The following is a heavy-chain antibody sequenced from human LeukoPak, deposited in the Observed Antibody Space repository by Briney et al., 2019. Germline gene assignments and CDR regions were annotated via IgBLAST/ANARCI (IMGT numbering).Heavy chain of an antibody. CDR3: AKASLGGWYGFGIFDY. CDR1: GFTFSSYA. CDR2: ISNSGGRT. Sequence: GGSLRLSCAASGFTFSSYAMSWVRQAPGKGLEWVSSISNSGGRTFYTDSVKGRFTISRDNSKNTLYLQMNSLRAEDTAVYYCAKASLGGWYGFGIFDYWGQGTLVTVSS. D-gene: IGHD6-19*01. J-gene: IGHJ4*02. V-gene: IGHV3-23*01.